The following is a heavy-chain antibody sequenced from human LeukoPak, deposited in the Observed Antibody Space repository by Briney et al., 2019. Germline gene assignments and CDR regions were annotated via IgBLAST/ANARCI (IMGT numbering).Heavy chain of an antibody. V-gene: IGHV4-39*07. J-gene: IGHJ4*02. CDR1: GGSISSSSYY. D-gene: IGHD3-22*01. CDR2: IYYSGST. CDR3: AREDYYDSSGYLDY. Sequence: SETLSLTCTVSGGSISSSSYYWRWIRQPPGKGLEWIGSIYYSGSTYYNPSLKSRVTISVDTSKNQFSLKLSSVTAADTAVYYCAREDYYDSSGYLDYWGQGTLVTVSS.